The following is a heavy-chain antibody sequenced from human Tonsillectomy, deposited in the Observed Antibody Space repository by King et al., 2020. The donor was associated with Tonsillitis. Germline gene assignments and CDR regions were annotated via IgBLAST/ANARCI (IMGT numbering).Heavy chain of an antibody. D-gene: IGHD3-10*01. CDR3: AKVVYGSGSYSSDAFDI. J-gene: IGHJ3*02. CDR2: ISGSGSST. V-gene: IGHV3-23*04. CDR1: GFSFTSYA. Sequence: VQLVESGGGLVQPGGSLRLSCAASGFSFTSYAMSWVRQAPGKGLEWVSSISGSGSSTYYADSVKGRFTISRDNSKNTLYLQMNSLRAEDTAVYYCAKVVYGSGSYSSDAFDIWGQGTLVTVSS.